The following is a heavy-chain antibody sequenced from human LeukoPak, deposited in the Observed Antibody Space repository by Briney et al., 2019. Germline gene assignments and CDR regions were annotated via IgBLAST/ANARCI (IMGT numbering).Heavy chain of an antibody. J-gene: IGHJ5*01. CDR3: AKVQSLYSSGWYDS. CDR1: GFTFSSYA. CDR2: ISYDGSNK. Sequence: GGSLRLSCAASGFTFSSYAIHWVRQAPGKGLEWVAVISYDGSNKYYADSVKGRFTISRDNSKNTLYLQMNSLRAEDTALYYCAKVQSLYSSGWYDSWGQGTRVTVSS. V-gene: IGHV3-30-3*01. D-gene: IGHD6-19*01.